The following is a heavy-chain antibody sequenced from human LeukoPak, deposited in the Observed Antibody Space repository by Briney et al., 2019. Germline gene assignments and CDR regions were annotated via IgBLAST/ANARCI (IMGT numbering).Heavy chain of an antibody. V-gene: IGHV4-31*03. D-gene: IGHD3-10*01. CDR1: GGSISSGGYY. CDR2: IYYSGST. CDR3: ARMEWSSNSRYYYYMDV. Sequence: SETLSLTCTVSGGSISSGGYYWSWIRQHPGKGLEWIGYIYYSGSTYYNPSLKSRVTISVDTSKNQFCLKLSSVTAADTAVYYCARMEWSSNSRYYYYMDVWGKGTTVTVSS. J-gene: IGHJ6*03.